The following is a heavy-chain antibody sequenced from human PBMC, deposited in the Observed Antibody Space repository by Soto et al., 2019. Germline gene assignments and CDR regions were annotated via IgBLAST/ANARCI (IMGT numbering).Heavy chain of an antibody. CDR2: ISAYNGNT. CDR1: GYTFTSYG. V-gene: IGHV1-18*04. Sequence: ASVNVSCKASGYTFTSYGISWVRQVPGQGLEWIGWISAYNGNTNYAQKLQGRVTMTTDTSTSTAYMELRSLRPDDTAVYYCARDAGGLIAWELLSRYYYDYGMDVWGQGTTVTVSS. CDR3: ARDAGGLIAWELLSRYYYDYGMDV. J-gene: IGHJ6*02. D-gene: IGHD1-26*01.